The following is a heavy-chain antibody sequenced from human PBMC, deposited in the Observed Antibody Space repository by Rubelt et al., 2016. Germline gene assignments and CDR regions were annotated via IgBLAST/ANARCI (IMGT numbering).Heavy chain of an antibody. CDR1: GFTFSNAW. CDR2: IKSKTDGGTT. D-gene: IGHD3-22*01. V-gene: IGHV3-15*01. Sequence: EVQLVESGGGLVKPGGSLRLSCAASGFTFSNAWMSWVRQAPGKGLEWVGRIKSKTDGGTTDYAAPVKGRFTISRDDSKNTLYLQMNSLKTEDTAVYYCTTVSLITMIVVVIPDAFDIWGQGTMVTVSS. J-gene: IGHJ3*02. CDR3: TTVSLITMIVVVIPDAFDI.